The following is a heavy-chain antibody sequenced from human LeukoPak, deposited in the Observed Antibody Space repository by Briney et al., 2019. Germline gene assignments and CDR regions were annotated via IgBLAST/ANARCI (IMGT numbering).Heavy chain of an antibody. V-gene: IGHV3-7*01. Sequence: GGSLRLSCAASGPSFRSYSMSWVRQAPGKGLEWVANIKRDGTEKYYVGSVEGRFTISRDNAKNSLYLQMNSLRAEDTAVYYCARGPNTDYGRRYYYYMDVWGKGTTVTVSS. D-gene: IGHD4-17*01. J-gene: IGHJ6*03. CDR3: ARGPNTDYGRRYYYYMDV. CDR2: IKRDGTEK. CDR1: GPSFRSYS.